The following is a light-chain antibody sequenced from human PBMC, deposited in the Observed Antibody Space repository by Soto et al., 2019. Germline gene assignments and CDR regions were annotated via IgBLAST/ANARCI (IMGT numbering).Light chain of an antibody. CDR2: GAS. V-gene: IGKV3-20*01. CDR3: QQYGSSLIT. Sequence: VLTQSPGAQSLSAGERANISCRASQSVSSYLAWYQQKPGQAPRLLIYGASSRATGIPDRFSGSGSGTDFTLTIGRLEPEDFAVYYCQQYGSSLITFGQGTRLEIK. J-gene: IGKJ5*01. CDR1: QSVSSY.